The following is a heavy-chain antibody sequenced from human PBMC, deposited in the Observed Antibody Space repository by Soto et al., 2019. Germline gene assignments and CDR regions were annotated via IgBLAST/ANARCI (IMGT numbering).Heavy chain of an antibody. CDR1: GFTFSSYA. V-gene: IGHV3-23*01. Sequence: GGSLRLSCAASGFTFSSYAMSWVRQAPGKGLEWVSAISGSGGSTYYADSVKGRFTISRDNSKNTLYLQMNSLRAEDTAVYYCAKVTLKRWISGGSCPFSLWGQGTLVTVSS. J-gene: IGHJ4*02. CDR2: ISGSGGST. CDR3: AKVTLKRWISGGSCPFSL. D-gene: IGHD2-15*01.